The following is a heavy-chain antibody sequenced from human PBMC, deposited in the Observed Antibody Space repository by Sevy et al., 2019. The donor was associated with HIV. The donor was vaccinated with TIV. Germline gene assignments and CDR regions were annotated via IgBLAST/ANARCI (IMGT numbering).Heavy chain of an antibody. CDR3: ARDPAGEGYAIRYFQH. Sequence: GGSLRLSCAASGFTFSSYGMHWVRQAPGKGLEWVAVIWYDGSNKYYADSVKGRFTISRDKSKNTLYLQMNSLRAEDTAVYYCARDPAGEGYAIRYFQHWGQGTLVTVSS. V-gene: IGHV3-33*01. J-gene: IGHJ1*01. CDR1: GFTFSSYG. CDR2: IWYDGSNK. D-gene: IGHD3-10*01.